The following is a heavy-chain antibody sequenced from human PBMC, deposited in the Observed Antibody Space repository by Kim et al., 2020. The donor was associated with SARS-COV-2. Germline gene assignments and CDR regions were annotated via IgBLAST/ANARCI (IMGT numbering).Heavy chain of an antibody. CDR2: IDPSDSYT. D-gene: IGHD6-19*01. CDR1: GYSFTSYW. V-gene: IGHV5-10-1*01. CDR3: ARLEDRRGSANAFDI. J-gene: IGHJ3*02. Sequence: GESLKISCKGSGYSFTSYWISWVRQMPGKGLEWMGRIDPSDSYTNYSPSFQGHVTISADKSISTAYLQWSSLKASDTAMYYCARLEDRRGSANAFDIWGQGTMVTVSS.